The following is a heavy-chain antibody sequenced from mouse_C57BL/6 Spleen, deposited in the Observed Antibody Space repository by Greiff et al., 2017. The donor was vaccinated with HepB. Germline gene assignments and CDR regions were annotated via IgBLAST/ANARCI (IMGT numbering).Heavy chain of an antibody. Sequence: VQLQQSGPELVKPGASVKISCKASGYAFSSSWMNWVKQRPGKGLEWIGRIYPGDGDTNYNGKFKGTATLTADKSSSTAYMQLSSLTSEDSAVYFCARESSWFAYWGQGTLVTVSA. V-gene: IGHV1-82*01. CDR2: IYPGDGDT. J-gene: IGHJ3*01. CDR1: GYAFSSSW. CDR3: ARESSWFAY.